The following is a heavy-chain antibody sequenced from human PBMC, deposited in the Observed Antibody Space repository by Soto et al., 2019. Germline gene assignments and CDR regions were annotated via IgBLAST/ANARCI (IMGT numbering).Heavy chain of an antibody. V-gene: IGHV4-39*01. CDR1: GGSISSSSYY. J-gene: IGHJ4*02. CDR3: ARQLLLWFGEPYEGNFDY. D-gene: IGHD3-10*01. Sequence: QLQLQESGPGLVKPSETLSLTCTVSGGSISSSSYYWGWIRQPPGQGLEWIGSIYYSGSTYYNPSLKSRVTISVDTSKNQFSLKLSSVTAADTAVYYCARQLLLWFGEPYEGNFDYWGQGTLVTVSS. CDR2: IYYSGST.